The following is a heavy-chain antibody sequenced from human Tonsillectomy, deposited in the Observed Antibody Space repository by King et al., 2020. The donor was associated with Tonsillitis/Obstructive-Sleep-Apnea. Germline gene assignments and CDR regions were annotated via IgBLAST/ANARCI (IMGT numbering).Heavy chain of an antibody. Sequence: VQLVESGGGLVKSGGSLRLSCAASGFTFSDYYMSWIRQAPGKGLEWVSYISSSSSYTNYADSVKGRFTISRDNAKNSLYLQMNSLRDEDTAVYYCASAGPYYYFYMDGWGKGTTVTVSS. CDR2: ISSSSSYT. J-gene: IGHJ6*03. CDR1: GFTFSDYY. V-gene: IGHV3-11*05. CDR3: ASAGPYYYFYMDG. D-gene: IGHD1-14*01.